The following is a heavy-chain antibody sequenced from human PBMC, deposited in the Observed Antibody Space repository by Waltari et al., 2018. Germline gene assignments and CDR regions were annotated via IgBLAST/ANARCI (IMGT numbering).Heavy chain of an antibody. V-gene: IGHV1-69-2*01. Sequence: EAQLVQSGAEVKKPGATVKISCKGSRYTFTDYYIHWVQQAPEKGLDWMGLVDPEDGETVDAEKFQGRVTISADTSTDTTHMELSSLRSEDTAVYYCVRGPRVAAAGLDYWGQGTLVTVSS. J-gene: IGHJ4*02. CDR2: VDPEDGET. CDR1: RYTFTDYY. CDR3: VRGPRVAAAGLDY. D-gene: IGHD6-13*01.